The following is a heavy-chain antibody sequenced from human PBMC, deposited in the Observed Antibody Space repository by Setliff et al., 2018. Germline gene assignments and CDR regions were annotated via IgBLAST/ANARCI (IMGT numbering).Heavy chain of an antibody. V-gene: IGHV4-31*03. CDR3: ARDRRIVGARRAFDI. CDR2: IYYSGST. Sequence: SETLSLTCTVSGGSISSGGYYWSWIRQHPGKGLEWIGYIYYSGSTYYNPSLKSRVTISVDTSKNQFSLKLSSVTAADTAVYYCARDRRIVGARRAFDIWGQGTMVTVSS. J-gene: IGHJ3*02. CDR1: GGSISSGGYY. D-gene: IGHD1-26*01.